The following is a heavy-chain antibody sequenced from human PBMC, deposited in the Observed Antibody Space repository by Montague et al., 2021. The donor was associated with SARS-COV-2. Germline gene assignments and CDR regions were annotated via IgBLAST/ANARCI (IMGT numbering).Heavy chain of an antibody. CDR2: VFYTGLN. V-gene: IGHV4-59*01. Sequence: SETLSLTCTVSRGSINNYYWNWIRQSPAKGLEWIGFVFYTGLNNYNPSLESRVTISLDTSGNQFSLRLTSVTAADTAVYFCARGLGANLDYWGQGILVTV. D-gene: IGHD4/OR15-4a*01. J-gene: IGHJ4*02. CDR3: ARGLGANLDY. CDR1: RGSINNYY.